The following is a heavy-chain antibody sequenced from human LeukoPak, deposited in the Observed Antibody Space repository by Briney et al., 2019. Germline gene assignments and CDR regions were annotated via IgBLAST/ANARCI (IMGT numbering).Heavy chain of an antibody. V-gene: IGHV3-21*01. CDR3: AKGEGLHSSGWYSSTSEYFQH. D-gene: IGHD6-19*01. Sequence: PGGSLRLSCAASGFTFSSYSMNWVRQAPGKGLEWVSSFSSSSSYIYYADSVKGRFTISRDNSKNTLYLQMNSLRAEDTAVYYCAKGEGLHSSGWYSSTSEYFQHWGQGTLVTVSS. CDR2: FSSSSSYI. CDR1: GFTFSSYS. J-gene: IGHJ1*01.